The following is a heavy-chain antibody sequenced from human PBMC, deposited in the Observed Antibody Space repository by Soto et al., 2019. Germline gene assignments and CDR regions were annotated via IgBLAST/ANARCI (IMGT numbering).Heavy chain of an antibody. CDR1: GYTFTSYA. CDR2: INAGNGNT. D-gene: IGHD2-2*01. Sequence: QVQLVQSGAEVKKPGASVKVSCKASGYTFTSYAMHWVRQAPGQRLEWMGWINAGNGNTKYSQKFQGRVTITRDTSASTDYRELSSVRSVDTAVYYCARDRGIVLVPAAMGYWGQGSLVTVSS. V-gene: IGHV1-3*01. CDR3: ARDRGIVLVPAAMGY. J-gene: IGHJ4*02.